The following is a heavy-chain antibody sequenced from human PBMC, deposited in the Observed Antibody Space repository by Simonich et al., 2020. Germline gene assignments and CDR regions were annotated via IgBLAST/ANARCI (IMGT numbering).Heavy chain of an antibody. CDR3: ARELTDAFDI. CDR2: ISYDGSNK. Sequence: QVQLVESGGGVVQPGRSLRLSCAASGFTFSSYAMDGVRQAPGKGLGGGAVISYDGSNKYYADSVKGRFTISRDNSKNTLYLQMNSLRAEDTAVYYCARELTDAFDIWGQGTMVTVSS. V-gene: IGHV3-30*07. D-gene: IGHD7-27*01. CDR1: GFTFSSYA. J-gene: IGHJ3*02.